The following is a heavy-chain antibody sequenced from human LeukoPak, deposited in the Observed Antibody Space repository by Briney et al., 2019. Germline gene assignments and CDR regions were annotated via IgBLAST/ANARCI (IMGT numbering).Heavy chain of an antibody. CDR3: AKDRSGSNYGLH. J-gene: IGHJ4*02. D-gene: IGHD1-26*01. CDR1: GFTFSSNG. CDR2: IQYDGTKK. V-gene: IGHV3-30*02. Sequence: GGSLRLSCAASGFTFSSNGMHWVRQAPGKGLEWVALIQYDGTKKYYGDSVRGRFSISRDNSKNTLYLQMSSLTAEDTAVYFCAKDRSGSNYGLHWGQGTLVSVSS.